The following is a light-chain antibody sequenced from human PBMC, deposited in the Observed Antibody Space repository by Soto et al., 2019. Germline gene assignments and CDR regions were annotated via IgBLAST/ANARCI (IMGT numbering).Light chain of an antibody. CDR2: DAY. CDR1: QSFRGL. J-gene: IGKJ5*01. V-gene: IGKV3-11*01. Sequence: EIVMTQSPATLSVSPGKRATLSCRASQSFRGLLAWYQQKPGQAPRLLIYDAYNRATGIPPRFSGSGSGTDFTLTISSLEPEDSAVYYCQQRHMWPITFGQGTRLEI. CDR3: QQRHMWPIT.